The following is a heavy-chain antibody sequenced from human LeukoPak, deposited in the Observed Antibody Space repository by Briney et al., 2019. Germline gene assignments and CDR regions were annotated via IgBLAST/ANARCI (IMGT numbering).Heavy chain of an antibody. D-gene: IGHD3-10*01. Sequence: GGSLRLSCAASGFTFSTYAMTWVRQAPGKGLEWVSSISTSVGNTYYADSVKGRFTISRDNSNNTLYLQMNSLTAEDTAVYYWAKRAEFGGFDPWGQGTLVTVSS. J-gene: IGHJ5*02. CDR2: ISTSVGNT. V-gene: IGHV3-23*01. CDR3: AKRAEFGGFDP. CDR1: GFTFSTYA.